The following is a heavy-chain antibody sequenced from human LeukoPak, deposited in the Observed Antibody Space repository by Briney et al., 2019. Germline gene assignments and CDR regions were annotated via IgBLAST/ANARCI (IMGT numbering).Heavy chain of an antibody. CDR1: GFTLSSYA. J-gene: IGHJ4*02. Sequence: GGSLRLSCAASGFTLSSYAMSWVRQAPGKGLEWVSTISGPGSSTYSADSVKGRFTISRDNSKNTLYLQMHSLRAEDTAIYYCAKPSRDFDSSGYSHFDYWGQGTLVTVSS. D-gene: IGHD3-22*01. CDR3: AKPSRDFDSSGYSHFDY. V-gene: IGHV3-23*01. CDR2: ISGPGSST.